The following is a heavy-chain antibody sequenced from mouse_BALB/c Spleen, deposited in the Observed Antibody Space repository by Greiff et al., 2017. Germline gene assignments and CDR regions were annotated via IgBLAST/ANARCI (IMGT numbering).Heavy chain of an antibody. CDR3: ARGGGNDRRYAMDY. CDR2: IDPANGNT. V-gene: IGHV14-3*02. CDR1: GFNIKDTY. D-gene: IGHD2-2*01. J-gene: IGHJ4*01. Sequence: VQLQQSGAELVKPGASVKLSCTASGFNIKDTYMHWVKQRPEQGLEWIGRIDPANGNTKYDPKFQGKATITADTSSNTAYLQLSSLTSEDTAVYYCARGGGNDRRYAMDYWGQGTSVTVSS.